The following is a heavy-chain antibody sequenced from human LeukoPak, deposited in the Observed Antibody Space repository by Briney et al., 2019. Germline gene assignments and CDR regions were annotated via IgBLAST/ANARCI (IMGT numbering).Heavy chain of an antibody. CDR2: IFYSGST. D-gene: IGHD6-13*01. CDR3: ARKFISNWSFDY. Sequence: SETLSLTCTVSGGSISSYHWSWIRQPPGKGLEWIGYIFYSGSTDYNPSLKSRVTIPVDTSKNQFSLKLISMTAADTAVYYCARKFISNWSFDYWGQGTLVTVSS. J-gene: IGHJ4*02. CDR1: GGSISSYH. V-gene: IGHV4-59*08.